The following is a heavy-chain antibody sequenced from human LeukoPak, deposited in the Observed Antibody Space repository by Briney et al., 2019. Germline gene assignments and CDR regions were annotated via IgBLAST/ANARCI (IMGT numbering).Heavy chain of an antibody. V-gene: IGHV4-34*01. J-gene: IGHJ4*02. CDR3: ARPGRYYGSGSYNFDY. D-gene: IGHD3-10*01. CDR2: INHSGST. CDR1: GGSLSGYY. Sequence: SETLSLTCAVYGGSLSGYYWSWIRQPPGKGLEWIGEINHSGSTNYNPSLKSRVTISVDTSKNQFSLKLSSVTAADTAVYYCARPGRYYGSGSYNFDYWGQGTLVTVSS.